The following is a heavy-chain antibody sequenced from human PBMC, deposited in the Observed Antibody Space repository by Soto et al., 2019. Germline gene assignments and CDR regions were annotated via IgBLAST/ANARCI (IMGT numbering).Heavy chain of an antibody. D-gene: IGHD3-10*01. V-gene: IGHV4-30-2*01. J-gene: IGHJ6*02. Sequence: TSETLSLTCAVSGGSISSGGYSWSWIRQPPGKGLEWIGYIYHSGSTYYNPSLKSRVTISIDKSKNQFSLKLTSVTAADTAVYYCARAATTYGSGSYDYYGMDVWGQGTTVTVSS. CDR3: ARAATTYGSGSYDYYGMDV. CDR1: GGSISSGGYS. CDR2: IYHSGST.